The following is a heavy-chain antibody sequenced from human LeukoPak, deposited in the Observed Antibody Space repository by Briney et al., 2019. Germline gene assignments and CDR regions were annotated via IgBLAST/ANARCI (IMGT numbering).Heavy chain of an antibody. CDR2: IIPIFGTA. D-gene: IGHD6-13*01. CDR3: ARERPPGDSSNWFLEGYFDI. Sequence: SVKVSCKASGGTFSSYAITWVRQAPGQGLEWMGRIIPIFGTANYAQKFQGRVTITTDESTSTAYIELSTLRSDDTAVYYCARERPPGDSSNWFLEGYFDIWGQGTLVTVSS. J-gene: IGHJ4*02. V-gene: IGHV1-69*05. CDR1: GGTFSSYA.